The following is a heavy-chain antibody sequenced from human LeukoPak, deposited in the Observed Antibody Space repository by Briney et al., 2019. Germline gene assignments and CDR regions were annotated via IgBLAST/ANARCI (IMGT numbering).Heavy chain of an antibody. V-gene: IGHV3-30*04. Sequence: GGSLRLSCAASGFTFSSYAMHWVRQAPGKGLEWVAVISYDGSNKYYADSVKGRFTISRDNSKNTLYLQMNSLRAEDTAVYYCARSRTTGPRGGLDYWGQGTLVTVSS. J-gene: IGHJ4*02. CDR2: ISYDGSNK. CDR1: GFTFSSYA. D-gene: IGHD1-1*01. CDR3: ARSRTTGPRGGLDY.